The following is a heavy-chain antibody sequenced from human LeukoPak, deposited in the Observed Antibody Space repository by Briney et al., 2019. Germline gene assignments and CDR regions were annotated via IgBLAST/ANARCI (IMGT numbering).Heavy chain of an antibody. V-gene: IGHV4-39*07. CDR2: IYYSGST. D-gene: IGHD2-2*01. CDR1: GGSISSSSYY. CDR3: VRCEVYCSSTSCYVWFDP. Sequence: SETLSLTCTVSGGSISSSSYYWGWIRQPPGKGLEWIGSIYYSGSTYYNPSLKSRVTISVDTSKNQFSLKLSSVTAADTAVYYCVRCEVYCSSTSCYVWFDPWGQGTLVTVSS. J-gene: IGHJ5*02.